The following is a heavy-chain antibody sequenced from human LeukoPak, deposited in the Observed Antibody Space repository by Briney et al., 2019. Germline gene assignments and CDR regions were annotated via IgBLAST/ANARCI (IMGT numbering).Heavy chain of an antibody. CDR2: ISAYNGNT. D-gene: IGHD3-10*01. CDR3: ARDRAPGSGNSQGTLFDP. Sequence: ASVKVSCKASGYTFTSYGISWVRQAPGQGLEWMGWISAYNGNTNYAQKLQGRVTMTTDTSTSTAYMELRSLRSDDTAVYYCARDRAPGSGNSQGTLFDPWGQGTLVTVSS. J-gene: IGHJ5*02. V-gene: IGHV1-18*01. CDR1: GYTFTSYG.